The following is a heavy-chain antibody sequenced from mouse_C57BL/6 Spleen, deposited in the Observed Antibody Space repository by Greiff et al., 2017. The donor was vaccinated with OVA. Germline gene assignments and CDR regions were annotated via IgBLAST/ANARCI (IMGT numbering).Heavy chain of an antibody. CDR1: GFTFSDYG. V-gene: IGHV5-15*01. D-gene: IGHD1-1*01. J-gene: IGHJ3*01. Sequence: EVQLQESGGGLVQPGGSLKLSCAASGFTFSDYGMAWVRQAPRKGPEWVAFISNLAYSIYYADTVTGRFTISRENAKNTLYLEMSSLRSEDTAMYYCARPYYGSSYPFAYWGQGTLVTVSA. CDR2: ISNLAYSI. CDR3: ARPYYGSSYPFAY.